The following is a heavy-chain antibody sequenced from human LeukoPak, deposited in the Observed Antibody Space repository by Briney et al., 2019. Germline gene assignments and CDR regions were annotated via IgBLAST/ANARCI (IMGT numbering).Heavy chain of an antibody. J-gene: IGHJ4*02. D-gene: IGHD2-2*01. CDR2: IYTSGST. CDR1: GGSISSGSYY. CDR3: AAGGKGYCSSTSCYYD. Sequence: SQTLSLTCTISGGSISSGSYYWSWIRQPAGRGLEWIGRIYTSGSTNYNPSLKSRVTISVDTSKNQFSLRLSSVTAADTAVYYCAAGGKGYCSSTSCYYDWGQGTLVTVSS. V-gene: IGHV4-61*02.